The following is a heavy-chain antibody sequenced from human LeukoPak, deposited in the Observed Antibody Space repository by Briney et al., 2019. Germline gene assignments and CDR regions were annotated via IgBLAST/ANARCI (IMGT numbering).Heavy chain of an antibody. Sequence: PGGSLRLSCAASGFTFSSYAMSWVRQASGKGLEWVSAISGSGGSTYYADSVKGRFTISRDNSKNTLYLQMNSLRAEDTAVYYCARYCSGGSCYGYWGQGNLVTVSS. J-gene: IGHJ4*02. V-gene: IGHV3-23*01. D-gene: IGHD2-15*01. CDR2: ISGSGGST. CDR3: ARYCSGGSCYGY. CDR1: GFTFSSYA.